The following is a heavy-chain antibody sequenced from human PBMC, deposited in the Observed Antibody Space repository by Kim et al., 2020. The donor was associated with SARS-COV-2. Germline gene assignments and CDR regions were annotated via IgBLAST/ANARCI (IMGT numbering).Heavy chain of an antibody. Sequence: ASVKVSCKASGYTFTSYAMNWVRQAPGQGLEWMGWINTNTGNPTYAQGFTGRFVFSLDTSVSTAYLQISSLKAEDTAVYYCARDRRIAAAGVPKWFDPWGQGTLVTVSS. CDR1: GYTFTSYA. J-gene: IGHJ5*02. D-gene: IGHD6-13*01. V-gene: IGHV7-4-1*02. CDR2: INTNTGNP. CDR3: ARDRRIAAAGVPKWFDP.